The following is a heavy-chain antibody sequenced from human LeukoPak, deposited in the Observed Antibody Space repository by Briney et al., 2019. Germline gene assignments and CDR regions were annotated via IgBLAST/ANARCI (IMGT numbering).Heavy chain of an antibody. V-gene: IGHV3-66*01. J-gene: IGHJ4*02. CDR1: GFTVESKS. CDR3: ARARLSIAAADH. Sequence: GGSLRLSCAASGFTVESKSMSWVRQAPGQGLEWVSVLYTGGTTYYADSVKGRFTISRDNSKNTVYLQMNRLRAEDSAVYYCARARLSIAAADHWGQGTLVTVSS. CDR2: LYTGGTT. D-gene: IGHD6-13*01.